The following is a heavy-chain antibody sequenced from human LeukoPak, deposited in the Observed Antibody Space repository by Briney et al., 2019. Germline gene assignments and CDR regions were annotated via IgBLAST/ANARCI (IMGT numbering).Heavy chain of an antibody. D-gene: IGHD1-1*01. J-gene: IGHJ3*02. Sequence: PGGSLRLSCAASGFTFSSYSMNWVRQAPGKGLEWVSSISGSSSYIYYADSVKGRFTISRDNAKNSLYLQMNSLRAEDTAVYYCARDHWDAFDIWGQGTMVTVSS. CDR2: ISGSSSYI. V-gene: IGHV3-21*01. CDR1: GFTFSSYS. CDR3: ARDHWDAFDI.